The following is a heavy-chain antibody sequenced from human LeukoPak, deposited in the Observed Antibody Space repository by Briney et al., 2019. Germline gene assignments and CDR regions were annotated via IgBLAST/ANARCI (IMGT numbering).Heavy chain of an antibody. J-gene: IGHJ6*03. CDR3: ARGDYYDSSGSYYYYYMDV. Sequence: SETLSLTCAVYGGSFSDYSWNWIRQPPGKGLEWIGEINHSGSTNYNPSLKSRVTISVDTSKNQFSLKLSSVTAADTAVYYCARGDYYDSSGSYYYYYMDVWGKGTTVTVSS. D-gene: IGHD3-22*01. V-gene: IGHV4-34*01. CDR2: INHSGST. CDR1: GGSFSDYS.